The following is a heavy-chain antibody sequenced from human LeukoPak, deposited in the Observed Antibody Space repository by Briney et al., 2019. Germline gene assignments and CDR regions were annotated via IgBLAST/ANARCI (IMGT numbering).Heavy chain of an antibody. CDR3: ASSYCSSTSCYGAMDV. J-gene: IGHJ6*02. V-gene: IGHV1-2*02. CDR1: GYTFTGYY. Sequence: ASVKVSCKASGYTFTGYYMHWVRQAPGQGLEWMGWINPNSGGTNYAQKSQGRVTMTRDTSISTAYMELSRLRSDDTAVYYCASSYCSSTSCYGAMDVWGQGTTVTVSS. CDR2: INPNSGGT. D-gene: IGHD2-2*01.